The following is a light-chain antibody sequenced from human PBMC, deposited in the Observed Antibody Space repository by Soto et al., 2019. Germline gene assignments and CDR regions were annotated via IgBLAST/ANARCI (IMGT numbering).Light chain of an antibody. J-gene: IGKJ1*01. V-gene: IGKV3-20*01. Sequence: EIVLTQSPGTLSLSPGERATLSCRASQSFSSSYLAWYQQKPGQAPRLLIYATSSSATGIPDRFSGSGSQTDFTLTISSLEPEDFAVYYCQQYGTSPRTFAQGTKVDIK. CDR1: QSFSSSY. CDR2: ATS. CDR3: QQYGTSPRT.